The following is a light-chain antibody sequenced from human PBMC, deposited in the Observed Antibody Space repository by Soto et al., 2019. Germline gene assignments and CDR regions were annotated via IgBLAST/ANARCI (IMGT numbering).Light chain of an antibody. Sequence: QSVLTQPPSVSGAPGQRVTISCTGSGSNIGAGYDVFWYQQLPGTAPKLLIYGSSNRPSGVPDRFSGSKSDTSASLAITGLQPEDAADYSCQSSDRGLSAVVFGGGTKLTVL. V-gene: IGLV1-40*01. CDR3: QSSDRGLSAVV. CDR1: GSNIGAGYD. J-gene: IGLJ2*01. CDR2: GSS.